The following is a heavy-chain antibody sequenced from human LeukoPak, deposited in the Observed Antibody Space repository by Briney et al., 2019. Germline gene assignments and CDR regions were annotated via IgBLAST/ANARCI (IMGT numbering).Heavy chain of an antibody. CDR2: ISSSSSYI. CDR3: AKTAAGRGGYYFDY. V-gene: IGHV3-21*01. CDR1: GFTFSSYS. D-gene: IGHD6-13*01. J-gene: IGHJ4*02. Sequence: KPGGSLRLSCAASGFTFSSYSMNWVRQAPGKGVEWVSSISSSSSYIYYADSVKGRFTISRDNAKNSLYLQMNSLRAEDTAVYYCAKTAAGRGGYYFDYWGQGTLVTVSS.